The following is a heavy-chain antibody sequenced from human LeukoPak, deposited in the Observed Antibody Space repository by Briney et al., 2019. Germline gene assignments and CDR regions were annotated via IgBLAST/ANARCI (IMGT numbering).Heavy chain of an antibody. Sequence: SETLSLTCTVSGGSISSSSYYWNWIRQPAGTGLEWLGRIYTSGNTNYNPSLKSRVTISVDTSKNQFSLKLSSVTAADTAVYYCARHSGNAFSYYFDYWGQGTLVTVSS. V-gene: IGHV4-61*02. CDR2: IYTSGNT. D-gene: IGHD5-12*01. CDR1: GGSISSSSYY. J-gene: IGHJ4*02. CDR3: ARHSGNAFSYYFDY.